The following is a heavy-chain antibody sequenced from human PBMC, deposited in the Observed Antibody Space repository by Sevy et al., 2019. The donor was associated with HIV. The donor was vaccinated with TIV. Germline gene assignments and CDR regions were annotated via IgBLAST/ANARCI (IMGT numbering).Heavy chain of an antibody. Sequence: GGSLRLSCTASGFTFSIFWMHWVRQAPGKGLVWVSPINSDGRSTTYADSVKGRFTISRDNAKNTLYLQMNSLRDEDTAVYFCARDKIYGMDVWGQGTTVTVSS. CDR2: INSDGRST. V-gene: IGHV3-74*01. CDR3: ARDKIYGMDV. J-gene: IGHJ6*02. CDR1: GFTFSIFW.